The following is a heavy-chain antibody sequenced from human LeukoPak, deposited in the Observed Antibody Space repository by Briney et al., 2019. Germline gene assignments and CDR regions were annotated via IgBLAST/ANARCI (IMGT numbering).Heavy chain of an antibody. CDR1: GSSLSELS. CDR2: FDVIDSET. J-gene: IGHJ4*02. CDR3: AAGRPYSLLDY. V-gene: IGHV1-24*01. D-gene: IGHD5-18*01. Sequence: ASVTVSFTFSGSSLSELSLYWVRQAPGKGLEWMGGFDVIDSETFYAQKFQGRVTMTEDSSTDTAYMELRSLTSDDTALYYCAAGRPYSLLDYWGQGTLVTVSS.